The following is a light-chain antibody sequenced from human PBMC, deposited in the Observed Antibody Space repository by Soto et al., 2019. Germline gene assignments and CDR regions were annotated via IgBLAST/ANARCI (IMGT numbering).Light chain of an antibody. Sequence: DIPLTQSPSSLSASVGDRVTITCRASQSLRSYLNWYQQKPGKAPKLLIYAASSLQTGVSSRFSGSGSGTEFTLTISNLQPEDFATYYCQHTSSTPTFGGGTKVEIK. CDR3: QHTSSTPT. CDR2: AAS. J-gene: IGKJ4*01. V-gene: IGKV1-39*01. CDR1: QSLRSY.